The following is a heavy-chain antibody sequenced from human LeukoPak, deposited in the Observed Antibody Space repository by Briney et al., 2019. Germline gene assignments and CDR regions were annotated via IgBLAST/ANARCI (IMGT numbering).Heavy chain of an antibody. Sequence: GGSLRLSCAASGFTFSSYAMHWVRQAPGKGLEWVAVISYDGSNKYYADSVKGRFTISRDNSKNTLYLQMNSLRAEDTAVYYCARPVLLWFGGGFDYWGQGTLVTVSS. D-gene: IGHD3-10*01. J-gene: IGHJ4*02. CDR2: ISYDGSNK. CDR1: GFTFSSYA. CDR3: ARPVLLWFGGGFDY. V-gene: IGHV3-30-3*01.